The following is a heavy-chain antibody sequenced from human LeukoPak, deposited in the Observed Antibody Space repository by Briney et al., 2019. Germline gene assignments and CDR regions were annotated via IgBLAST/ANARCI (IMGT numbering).Heavy chain of an antibody. V-gene: IGHV1-69*13. CDR3: ARDIRGVTTVTNYFDY. J-gene: IGHJ4*02. CDR1: GGTFSSYA. CDR2: IIPIFGTA. Sequence: GASVKVSCKASGGTFSSYAISWVRQAPGQGLEWMGGIIPIFGTANYAQKFQGRVTITADESTCTAYMELSSLRSEDTAVYYCARDIRGVTTVTNYFDYWGQGTLVTVSS. D-gene: IGHD4-17*01.